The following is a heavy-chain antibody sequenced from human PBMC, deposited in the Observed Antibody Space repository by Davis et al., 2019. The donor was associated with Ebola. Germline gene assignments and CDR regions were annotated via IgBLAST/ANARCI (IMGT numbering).Heavy chain of an antibody. CDR3: ARGRVTTLYYYYYGMDV. Sequence: PSETLSLTCAVYGGSFSGYYWSWIRQPPGKGLEWIGEINHSGSTNYNPSLKSRVTISVDTSKNQFSLKLSSVTAADTAVYYCARGRVTTLYYYYYGMDVWGQGTTVTVSS. D-gene: IGHD4-17*01. J-gene: IGHJ6*02. CDR2: INHSGST. CDR1: GGSFSGYY. V-gene: IGHV4-34*01.